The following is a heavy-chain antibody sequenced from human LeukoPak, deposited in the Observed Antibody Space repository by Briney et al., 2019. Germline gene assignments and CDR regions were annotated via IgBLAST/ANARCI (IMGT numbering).Heavy chain of an antibody. D-gene: IGHD1-26*01. CDR3: ASSYSTDYYYYYMDV. V-gene: IGHV4-59*01. Sequence: SGTLSLTCTVSGGSISSYYWSWIRQPPGKGLEWIGFIYYSGSTNYNPSLKSRVTISVDTSKNQFSLKLSSVTAADTAVYYCASSYSTDYYYYYMDVWGKGARVTVSS. CDR2: IYYSGST. CDR1: GGSISSYY. J-gene: IGHJ6*03.